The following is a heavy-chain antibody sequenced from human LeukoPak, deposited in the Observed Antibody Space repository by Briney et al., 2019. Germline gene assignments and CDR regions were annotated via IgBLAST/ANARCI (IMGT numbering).Heavy chain of an antibody. CDR2: IKSKTDGGTT. J-gene: IGHJ4*02. V-gene: IGHV3-15*01. Sequence: GSLRLSCAASGFTFTKAWMNWVRQAPGKGLEWVGHIKSKTDGGTTDYAAPVKGRFTISRDDSKNTLYLQMNSLKTEDTAVYYCTAWAPGAIFDYWGQGTLVTVSS. CDR1: GFTFTKAW. CDR3: TAWAPGAIFDY. D-gene: IGHD2-2*01.